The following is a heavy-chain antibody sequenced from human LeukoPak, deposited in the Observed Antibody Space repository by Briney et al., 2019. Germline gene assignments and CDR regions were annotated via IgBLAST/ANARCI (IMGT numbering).Heavy chain of an antibody. D-gene: IGHD3-9*01. CDR2: IIPVLGIA. CDR1: GVTFSSYA. Sequence: SVKVSCKASGVTFSSYAISWVRQAPGQGLEWVGSIIPVLGIANYAQKFQGRDTITADKSTSTAYMELSSLRSEDTAVYYCAIDRLDYDIFTGYYPNNYYDGMEVWGQGTTVTVSS. J-gene: IGHJ6*02. V-gene: IGHV1-69*04. CDR3: AIDRLDYDIFTGYYPNNYYDGMEV.